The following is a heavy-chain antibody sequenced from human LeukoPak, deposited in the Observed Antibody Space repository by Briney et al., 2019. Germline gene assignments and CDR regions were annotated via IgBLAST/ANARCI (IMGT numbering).Heavy chain of an antibody. CDR3: ARGGEGATGYYYYGMDV. CDR2: IYYSGST. D-gene: IGHD1-26*01. CDR1: GGSISSYY. Sequence: SETLSLTCTVSGGSISSYYWSWIRQPPGKGPEWIGYIYYSGSTNYNPSLKSRVTISVDTSKNQFSLKLSSVTAADTAVYYCARGGEGATGYYYYGMDVWGQGTTVTVSS. J-gene: IGHJ6*02. V-gene: IGHV4-59*01.